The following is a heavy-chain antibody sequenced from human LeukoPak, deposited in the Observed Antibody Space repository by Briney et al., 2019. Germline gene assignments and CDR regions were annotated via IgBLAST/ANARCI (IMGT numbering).Heavy chain of an antibody. CDR3: ARRIGSSWYYFDY. CDR2: IYYSGST. CDR1: GGSISSYY. J-gene: IGHJ4*02. D-gene: IGHD6-13*01. Sequence: PSETLSLTCTVSGGSISSYYWSWIRQPPGKGLEWIGYIYYSGSTNYNPSLKSRVTISVDTSKNQFSLKLGSVTAADTAVYYCARRIGSSWYYFDYWGQGTLVTVSS. V-gene: IGHV4-59*01.